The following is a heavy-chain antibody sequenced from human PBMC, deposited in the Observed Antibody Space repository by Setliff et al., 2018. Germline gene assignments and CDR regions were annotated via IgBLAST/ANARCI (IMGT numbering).Heavy chain of an antibody. CDR1: GFTFSSYS. D-gene: IGHD6-19*01. CDR2: ISSSSSTI. Sequence: EGSLRLSCAASGFTFSSYSMNWVRQAPGKGLEWVSYISSSSSTIYYADSVKGRFTISRDNAKNSLYLQMNSLRAEDTAVYYCARGTGNPGLGYAFDIWGQGTMVTVSS. V-gene: IGHV3-48*01. J-gene: IGHJ3*02. CDR3: ARGTGNPGLGYAFDI.